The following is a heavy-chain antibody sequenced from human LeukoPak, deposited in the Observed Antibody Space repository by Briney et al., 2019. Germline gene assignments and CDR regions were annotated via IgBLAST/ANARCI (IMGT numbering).Heavy chain of an antibody. CDR2: IYHSGTT. CDR1: GDSMTRGGYY. V-gene: IGHV4-31*03. Sequence: PSQTLSLTCTVSGDSMTRGGYYWSWVRQHPGKSLEWIGFIYHSGTTFYNPSLEGRAAISVDTSQNQFSLKLTSVTAADTAVYYCARAVDYRNYFDYRGQGTLVTVSS. J-gene: IGHJ4*02. D-gene: IGHD4-11*01. CDR3: ARAVDYRNYFDY.